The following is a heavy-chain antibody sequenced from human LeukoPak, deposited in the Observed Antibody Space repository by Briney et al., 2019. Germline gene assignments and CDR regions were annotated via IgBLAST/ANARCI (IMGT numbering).Heavy chain of an antibody. CDR1: GYTFTSYG. J-gene: IGHJ6*02. V-gene: IGHV1-18*01. Sequence: ASVKVSCKASGYTFTSYGISWVRQAPGQGLEWMGWISAYNGNTNYAQKFQGWVTMTRDTSISTAYMELSRLRSDDTAVYYCARSGYCSGGSCFYGMDVWGQGTTVTVSS. D-gene: IGHD2-15*01. CDR3: ARSGYCSGGSCFYGMDV. CDR2: ISAYNGNT.